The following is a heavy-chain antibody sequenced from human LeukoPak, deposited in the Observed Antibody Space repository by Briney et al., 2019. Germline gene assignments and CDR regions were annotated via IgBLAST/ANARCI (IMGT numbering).Heavy chain of an antibody. J-gene: IGHJ4*02. V-gene: IGHV1-18*01. Sequence: ASVKVSCKASGYTFISYGISWVRQAPGQGLEWMGWVSAYADDTNYVQKFQGRLTMTTDTSTSTAYIELRSLRFDDTAVYYCARDCIGCHGFDYWGQGTLVTVSS. CDR3: ARDCIGCHGFDY. D-gene: IGHD2-15*01. CDR2: VSAYADDT. CDR1: GYTFISYG.